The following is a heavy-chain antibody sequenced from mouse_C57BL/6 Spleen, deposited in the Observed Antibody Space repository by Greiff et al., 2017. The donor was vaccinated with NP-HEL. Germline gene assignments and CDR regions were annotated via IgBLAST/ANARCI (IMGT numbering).Heavy chain of an antibody. CDR3: ARKSDMNDYAMDY. CDR2: IYPGSGST. D-gene: IGHD2-3*01. V-gene: IGHV1-55*01. CDR1: GYTFTSYW. J-gene: IGHJ4*01. Sequence: VQLQQPGAELVKPGASVKMSCKASGYTFTSYWITWVKQRPGQGLEWIGDIYPGSGSTNYNEKFKGKATLTVDTSSSTAYMQLSSLTSEDSAVYYCARKSDMNDYAMDYWGQGTSVTVSS.